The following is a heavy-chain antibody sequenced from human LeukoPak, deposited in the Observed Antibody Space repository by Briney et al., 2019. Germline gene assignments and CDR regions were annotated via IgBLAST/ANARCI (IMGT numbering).Heavy chain of an antibody. CDR1: GGSISSGGYS. Sequence: PSQTLSLTCAVSGGSISSGGYSWSWIRQPPGKGLEWIGYIYHSGSTYYNPSLKSRVTISVDRSKNQFSLKLSSVTAADTAVYYCARGVGALFDHWGQGTLVTVSS. CDR3: ARGVGALFDH. CDR2: IYHSGST. V-gene: IGHV4-30-2*01. J-gene: IGHJ4*02. D-gene: IGHD1-26*01.